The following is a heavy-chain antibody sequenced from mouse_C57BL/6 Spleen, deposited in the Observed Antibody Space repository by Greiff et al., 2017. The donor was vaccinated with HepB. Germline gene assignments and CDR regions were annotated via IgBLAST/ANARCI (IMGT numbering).Heavy chain of an antibody. CDR1: GFTFSSYA. J-gene: IGHJ1*03. V-gene: IGHV5-9-1*02. Sequence: EVKLVESGEGLVKPGGSLKLSCAASGFTFSSYAMSWVRQTPEKRLEWVAYISSGGDYIYYADTVKGRFTISRDNARNTLYLQMSSLKSEDTAMYYCTREGGYDYDRYFDVWGTGTTVTVSS. D-gene: IGHD2-4*01. CDR3: TREGGYDYDRYFDV. CDR2: ISSGGDYI.